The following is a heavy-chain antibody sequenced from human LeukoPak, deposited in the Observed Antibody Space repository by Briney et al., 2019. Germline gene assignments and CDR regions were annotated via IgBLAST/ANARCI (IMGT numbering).Heavy chain of an antibody. J-gene: IGHJ4*02. V-gene: IGHV1-2*06. CDR2: INPNSGGT. D-gene: IGHD7-27*01. Sequence: ASVKVSCKASGYTFTDSYMHWVRQAPGQGLEWMGRINPNSGGTNYAQKFQGRVTMTRDTSISIGYMELSRLKSDDTAIYYCTADKKLGDFDYWGQGTLVTVSS. CDR1: GYTFTDSY. CDR3: TADKKLGDFDY.